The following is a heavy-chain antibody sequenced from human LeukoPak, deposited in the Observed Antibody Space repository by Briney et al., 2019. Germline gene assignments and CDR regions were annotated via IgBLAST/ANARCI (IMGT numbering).Heavy chain of an antibody. Sequence: ASVKVSCKASGYTFTGYYMHWVRQAPGQGLEWMGWINPNSGGTNYAQKFQGRVTMTRDTSISTAYMELSRLRSDDTAVYYCARDLEELLWFGESTSRPPFDYWGQGTLVTVSS. CDR2: INPNSGGT. D-gene: IGHD3-10*01. CDR3: ARDLEELLWFGESTSRPPFDY. V-gene: IGHV1-2*02. CDR1: GYTFTGYY. J-gene: IGHJ4*02.